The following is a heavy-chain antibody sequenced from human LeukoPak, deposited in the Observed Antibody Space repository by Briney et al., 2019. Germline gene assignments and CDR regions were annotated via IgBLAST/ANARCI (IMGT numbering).Heavy chain of an antibody. J-gene: IGHJ4*02. V-gene: IGHV3-53*01. CDR3: ARKSASGNYPLDY. Sequence: PGGSLRLSCAASGFTVSNNYMSWVRQRPGKGLEWVSVIYSGGNTYYADSVRGRFTISRDNSQNTLYLQMNSLRVDDTALYYCARKSASGNYPLDYWGQGTLVTVSS. CDR2: IYSGGNT. CDR1: GFTVSNNY. D-gene: IGHD3-10*01.